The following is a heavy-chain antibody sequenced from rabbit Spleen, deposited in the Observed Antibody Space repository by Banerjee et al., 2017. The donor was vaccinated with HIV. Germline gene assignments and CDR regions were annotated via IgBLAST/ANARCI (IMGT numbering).Heavy chain of an antibody. V-gene: IGHV1S45*01. CDR1: GFSFSSRYW. CDR3: ARDLTGVIGWNFGW. D-gene: IGHD1-1*01. CDR2: IFTGSSGTT. Sequence: EQLEESGGGLVKPGASLTLTCTASGFSFSSRYWISWVRQAPEKGLEWIADIFTGSSGTTYFASWAKGRFTCSKTSSTTVTLQLSSLTAADTATYFCARDLTGVIGWNFGWWGPGTLVTVS. J-gene: IGHJ4*01.